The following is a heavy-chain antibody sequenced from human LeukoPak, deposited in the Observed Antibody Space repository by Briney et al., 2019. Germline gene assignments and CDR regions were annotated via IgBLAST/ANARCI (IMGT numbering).Heavy chain of an antibody. CDR2: IWYDGSNK. CDR1: GFTVSYNY. D-gene: IGHD3-10*01. Sequence: GGSLRLSCAVSGFTVSYNYMSWVRQAPGKGLEWVAVIWYDGSNKYYADSVKGRFTISRDNSKNTLYLQMNSLRAEDTAVYYCARDLYGSGSYYKILDYWGQGTLVTVSS. CDR3: ARDLYGSGSYYKILDY. J-gene: IGHJ4*02. V-gene: IGHV3-33*08.